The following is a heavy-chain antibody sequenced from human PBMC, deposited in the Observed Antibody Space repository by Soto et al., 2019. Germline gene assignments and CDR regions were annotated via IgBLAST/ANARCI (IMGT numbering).Heavy chain of an antibody. Sequence: SETLSLTCTFSGDTVSSTRWWSWVRLSPGRGLEWIGDIYHLGTTNYNPSLKRRVSISLDKSKNQFSLKLTSVTAADTAVYFCARTGKFYYYDMSGLPFDPWGPGVLVT. CDR1: GDTVSSTRW. CDR2: IYHLGTT. V-gene: IGHV4-4*02. J-gene: IGHJ5*02. D-gene: IGHD3-22*01. CDR3: ARTGKFYYYDMSGLPFDP.